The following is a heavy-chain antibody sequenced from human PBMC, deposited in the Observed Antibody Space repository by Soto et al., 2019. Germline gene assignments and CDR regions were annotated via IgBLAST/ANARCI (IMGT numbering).Heavy chain of an antibody. D-gene: IGHD2-2*01. CDR1: GYTFTSYG. Sequence: ASVTVSCKASGYTFTSYGISWVRQAPGQGLEWMGWISAYNGNTNYAQKLQGRVTMTTDTSTSTAYMELRSLRSDDTAVYYCARDFRRYCSSTSCYESLYWGQGTLVTVSS. J-gene: IGHJ4*02. CDR2: ISAYNGNT. CDR3: ARDFRRYCSSTSCYESLY. V-gene: IGHV1-18*01.